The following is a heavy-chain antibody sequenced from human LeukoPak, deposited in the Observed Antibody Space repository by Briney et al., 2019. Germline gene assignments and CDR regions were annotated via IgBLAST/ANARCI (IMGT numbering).Heavy chain of an antibody. CDR1: GFTFSDSA. CDR3: SSSGGATISRY. D-gene: IGHD5-12*01. J-gene: IGHJ4*02. V-gene: IGHV3-73*01. Sequence: AGGSLRLSCAASGFTFSDSAIHWVRQASGKGLEWVGRIRSKGYNYATENAASVEGRFTISRDDSKNTAYLQMNSLKTEDTAVYYCSSSGGATISRYCGQGTLVTVSS. CDR2: IRSKGYNYAT.